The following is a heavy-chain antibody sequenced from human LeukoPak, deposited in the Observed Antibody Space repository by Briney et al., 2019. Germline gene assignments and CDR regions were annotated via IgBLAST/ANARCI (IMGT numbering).Heavy chain of an antibody. CDR1: GGTFSSYA. D-gene: IGHD3-10*01. Sequence: ASVKVSCKASGGTFSSYAISWVRQAPGQGLEWMGGIIPIFGTANYAQKFQGRVTITTDESTSTAYMELSSLRSEDTAVYYCARDPNGSGTLSFDYWGQGTLVTVSS. J-gene: IGHJ4*02. CDR2: IIPIFGTA. V-gene: IGHV1-69*05. CDR3: ARDPNGSGTLSFDY.